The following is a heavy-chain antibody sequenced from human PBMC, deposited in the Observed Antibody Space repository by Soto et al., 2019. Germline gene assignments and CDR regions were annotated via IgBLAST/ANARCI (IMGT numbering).Heavy chain of an antibody. CDR2: IKSDGTTT. CDR1: GFTLSTYY. D-gene: IGHD6-13*01. V-gene: IGHV3-74*01. Sequence: EVQLVESGGGLVQPGGSLRLSCAASGFTLSTYYMHWVRQAPGKGLLWVSRIKSDGTTTHYADSVKGRFTISKDDSRNTLYLQMDSLRPEDTAVYYCARSSGGSSWYPPDYWGQGTLVTVSS. J-gene: IGHJ4*02. CDR3: ARSSGGSSWYPPDY.